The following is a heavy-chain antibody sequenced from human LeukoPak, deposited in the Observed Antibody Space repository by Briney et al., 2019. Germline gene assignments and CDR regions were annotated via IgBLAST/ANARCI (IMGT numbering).Heavy chain of an antibody. J-gene: IGHJ5*02. Sequence: SETLSLTCTVSGGSISSYYWSWIRQPPGKGLEWIGYIYYSGSTNYNPSLKSRVTISVDTSKNQFSLKLSSVTAADTAAYYCARVHSIAVANEWFDPWGQGTLVTVSS. CDR3: ARVHSIAVANEWFDP. CDR1: GGSISSYY. V-gene: IGHV4-59*01. D-gene: IGHD6-19*01. CDR2: IYYSGST.